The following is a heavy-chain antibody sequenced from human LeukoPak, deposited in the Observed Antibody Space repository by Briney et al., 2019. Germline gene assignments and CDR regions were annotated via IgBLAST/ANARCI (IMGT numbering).Heavy chain of an antibody. Sequence: SETLSLTCTVSGGSISSNTYFWAWIRQPPGKGLEWIGTIYYSGSTYYNPSLNSRVTISVDTSKNQFSLKVTSVTAADTAVYYCARLAYCSGGSCHHDYGGQGTLVTVSS. D-gene: IGHD2-15*01. CDR3: ARLAYCSGGSCHHDY. J-gene: IGHJ4*02. V-gene: IGHV4-39*01. CDR1: GGSISSNTYF. CDR2: IYYSGST.